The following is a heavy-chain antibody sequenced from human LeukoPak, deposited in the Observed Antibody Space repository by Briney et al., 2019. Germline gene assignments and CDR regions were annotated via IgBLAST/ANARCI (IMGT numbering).Heavy chain of an antibody. D-gene: IGHD5-24*01. J-gene: IGHJ1*01. CDR2: INHSGST. CDR1: GGSFSGYY. V-gene: IGHV4-34*01. Sequence: SETLSLTCAVYGGSFSGYYWSWIRQPPGKGLEWIGEINHSGSTNYNPSLKSRVTISVDTSKNQFSLKLSSVTAADTAVYYCANTTRVAPDGRAEYFQHWGQGTRVTVSS. CDR3: ANTTRVAPDGRAEYFQH.